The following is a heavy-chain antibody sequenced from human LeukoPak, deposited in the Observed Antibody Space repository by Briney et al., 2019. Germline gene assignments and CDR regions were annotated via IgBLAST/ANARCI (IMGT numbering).Heavy chain of an antibody. CDR3: ARGLTGWFDP. CDR1: GGTFSSYA. J-gene: IGHJ5*02. CDR2: IITIFGTA. V-gene: IGHV1-69*13. Sequence: SVKVSCKASGGTFSSYAISWVRQGPGQGLEWMGGIITIFGTANYAQKFQGRVTITADESTSTAYMELSSLRSEDTAVYYCARGLTGWFDPWGQGTLVTVSS. D-gene: IGHD3-9*01.